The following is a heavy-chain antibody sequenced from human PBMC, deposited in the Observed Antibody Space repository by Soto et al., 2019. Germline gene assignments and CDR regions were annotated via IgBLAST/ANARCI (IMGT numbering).Heavy chain of an antibody. D-gene: IGHD6-19*01. Sequence: GGSLRLSCAASGFTFSSYAMNWVRQAPGKGLEWVSRINGDGSSTCYADSVKGRFTISRDNAKNTLYLQMNSLRAEDTAVYYCARVDPASGWSPYYFDYWGQGTLVTVSS. V-gene: IGHV3-74*01. CDR2: INGDGSST. CDR3: ARVDPASGWSPYYFDY. J-gene: IGHJ4*02. CDR1: GFTFSSYA.